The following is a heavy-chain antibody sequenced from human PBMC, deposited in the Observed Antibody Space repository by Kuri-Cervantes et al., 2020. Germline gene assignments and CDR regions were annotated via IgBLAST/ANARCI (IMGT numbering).Heavy chain of an antibody. CDR1: GFTVSDYY. CDR3: ARDRAYWVVNGMDV. J-gene: IGHJ6*02. V-gene: IGHV3-11*04. CDR2: ISSSGSTI. Sequence: GGSLRLSCAASGFTVSDYYMSWIRQAPGKGLEWVSYISSSGSTIYYADSVKGRFTISKDNAKNSLYLQMNSLRAEDTAVYYCARDRAYWVVNGMDVWGQGTTVTVSS. D-gene: IGHD2-8*02.